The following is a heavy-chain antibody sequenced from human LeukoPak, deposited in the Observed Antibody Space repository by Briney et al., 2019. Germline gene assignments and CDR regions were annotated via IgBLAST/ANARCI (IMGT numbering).Heavy chain of an antibody. D-gene: IGHD5-12*01. CDR2: ISYDGSNK. V-gene: IGHV3-30*18. J-gene: IGHJ6*02. CDR1: GFTFSSYG. Sequence: GGSLRLSCAASGFTFSSYGMHWVRQAPGKGLEWVAVISYDGSNKYYADSVKGRFTISRDNSKNTLYLHMNSLRAEDTAIYYCAKDRESGYAPYDMDVWGRGTTVTVSS. CDR3: AKDRESGYAPYDMDV.